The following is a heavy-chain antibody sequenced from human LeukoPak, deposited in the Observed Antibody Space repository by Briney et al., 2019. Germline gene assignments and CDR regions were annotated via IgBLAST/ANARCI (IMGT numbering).Heavy chain of an antibody. V-gene: IGHV4-34*01. CDR3: ARWRYYDFWSGARVYFDY. CDR1: GGSFSGYY. CDR2: INHSGST. Sequence: KPSETLSLTCAVYGGSFSGYYWSWIRQPPGKGLEWIGEINHSGSTNYNPSLKSRVTVSVDTSKNQFSLKLSSVTAADTAVYYCARWRYYDFWSGARVYFDYWGQGTLVTVSS. D-gene: IGHD3-3*01. J-gene: IGHJ4*02.